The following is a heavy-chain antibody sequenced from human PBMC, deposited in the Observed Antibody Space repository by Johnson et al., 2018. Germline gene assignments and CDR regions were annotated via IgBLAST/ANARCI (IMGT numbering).Heavy chain of an antibody. CDR2: IIPTLDIS. CDR1: AGIFSSYT. Sequence: QVQLVQSGAEVKKPGSSVKVSCKASAGIFSSYTINWVRQAQGQGLEWMGRIIPTLDISHYAQKFQGRVTITADKSTNTIYMELSSLRSEDTALYYCARGHYMDVWGKGTAVTVSS. CDR3: ARGHYMDV. V-gene: IGHV1-69*09. J-gene: IGHJ6*03.